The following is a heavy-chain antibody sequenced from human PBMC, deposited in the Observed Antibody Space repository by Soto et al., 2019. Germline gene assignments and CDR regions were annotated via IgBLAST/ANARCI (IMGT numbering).Heavy chain of an antibody. Sequence: EVQLVESGGGLVQPGGSLRLSCAASGFTFSSYSMNWVRQAPGKGLEWVSYISSSSSTIYYADSVKGRFTISRDNAKNSLYLQMNSLRAEDTAVYYCARGNTIFGVVTIDAFDIWGQGTMVTVSS. CDR3: ARGNTIFGVVTIDAFDI. CDR2: ISSSSSTI. D-gene: IGHD3-3*01. CDR1: GFTFSSYS. V-gene: IGHV3-48*01. J-gene: IGHJ3*02.